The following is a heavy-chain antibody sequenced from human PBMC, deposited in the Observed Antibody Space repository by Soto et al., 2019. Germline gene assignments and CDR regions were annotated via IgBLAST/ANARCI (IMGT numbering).Heavy chain of an antibody. CDR1: GTTFSNFA. CDR2: IILPFGTP. CDR3: VRGPDYEGYFDY. V-gene: IGHV1-69*12. D-gene: IGHD3-22*01. J-gene: IGHJ4*02. Sequence: QVRLVQSGAEVKKTGSSVKVSCEASGTTFSNFAIGWVRQAPGQGLEWMGGIILPFGTPNYAQKFQGRVTISARESMTTAYMELRGLRSEDTAVYYCVRGPDYEGYFDYWGQGTLVTVSS.